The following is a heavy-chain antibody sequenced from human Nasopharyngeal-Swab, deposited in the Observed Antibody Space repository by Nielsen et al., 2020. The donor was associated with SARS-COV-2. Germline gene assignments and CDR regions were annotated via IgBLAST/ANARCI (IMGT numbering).Heavy chain of an antibody. D-gene: IGHD3-10*01. J-gene: IGHJ4*02. V-gene: IGHV3-9*01. CDR3: AKLPPSAGDYYGSGSLPEV. Sequence: GGSLRLSCAASGFTFDDYAMHWVRQAPGKGLEWVSGISWNSGSIGYADSVKGRFTISSDNAKNSLYLQMNSLRAEDTALYYCAKLPPSAGDYYGSGSLPEVWGQGTLVTVSS. CDR1: GFTFDDYA. CDR2: ISWNSGSI.